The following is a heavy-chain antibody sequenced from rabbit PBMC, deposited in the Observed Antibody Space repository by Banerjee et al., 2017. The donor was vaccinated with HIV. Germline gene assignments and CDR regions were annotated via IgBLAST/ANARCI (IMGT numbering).Heavy chain of an antibody. V-gene: IGHV1S40*01. CDR3: ARDRGYGSSTGVFNL. CDR2: IDAGSSGST. CDR1: GFSFSSSYY. J-gene: IGHJ4*01. Sequence: QSLEESGGGLVQPEGSLTLTCTASGFSFSSSYYMCWVRQAPGKGLEWVACIDAGSSGSTYYASWAKGRFTISKASSTTVTLQMTSLTAADTATYFCARDRGYGSSTGVFNLWGQGTLVTVS. D-gene: IGHD1-1*01.